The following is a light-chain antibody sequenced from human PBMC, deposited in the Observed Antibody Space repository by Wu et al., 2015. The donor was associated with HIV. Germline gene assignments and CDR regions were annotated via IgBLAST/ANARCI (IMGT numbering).Light chain of an antibody. J-gene: IGKJ3*01. CDR2: DAS. CDR3: QHYGCSPPLFT. V-gene: IGKV3-11*01. Sequence: EIVLTQSPATLSLSPGERATLSCRASQSVSSYLAWYQQKPGQAPRLLIYDASNRATGIPARFSGSGSGTDFTLTISRLEPEDFAVYYCQHYGCSPPLFTFGPGTKVDIK. CDR1: QSVSSY.